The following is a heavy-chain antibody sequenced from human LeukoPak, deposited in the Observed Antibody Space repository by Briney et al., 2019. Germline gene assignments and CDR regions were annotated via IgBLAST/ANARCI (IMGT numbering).Heavy chain of an antibody. Sequence: PGGSLRLFCAASGFTFSSYGMHWVRQAPGKGLEWVSAISGSGGSTYYADSVKGRFTISRDNSKNTLYLQMNSLRAEDTAVYYCVRDLHWGGFDVWGQGTMVTVSS. V-gene: IGHV3-23*01. CDR3: VRDLHWGGFDV. CDR2: ISGSGGST. J-gene: IGHJ3*01. CDR1: GFTFSSYG. D-gene: IGHD7-27*01.